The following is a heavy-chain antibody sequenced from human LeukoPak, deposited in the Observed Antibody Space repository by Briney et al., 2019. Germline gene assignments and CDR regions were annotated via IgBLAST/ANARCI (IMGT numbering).Heavy chain of an antibody. D-gene: IGHD3-10*01. CDR1: GYTFTGYY. CDR3: ARSTPSSGSAFDI. V-gene: IGHV1-2*02. CDR2: INPNSGGT. Sequence: ASVKVSCKASGYTFTGYYMHWVRQAPGQGLEWMGWINPNSGGTKYAQKFQGRVTMTRDTSICTAYMELSRLRSDDTAVYYCARSTPSSGSAFDIWGQGTMVTVSS. J-gene: IGHJ3*02.